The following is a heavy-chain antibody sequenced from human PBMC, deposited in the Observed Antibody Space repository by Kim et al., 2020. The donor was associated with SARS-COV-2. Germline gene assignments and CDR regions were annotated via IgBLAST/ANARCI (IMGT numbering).Heavy chain of an antibody. CDR3: AKGPYYDILTGYLF. D-gene: IGHD3-9*01. Sequence: ADAEKGRFTISKDNSKKTLYLQMNSLRAEDTAVYYCAKGPYYDILTGYLFWGQGTLVTVSS. V-gene: IGHV3-23*01. J-gene: IGHJ4*02.